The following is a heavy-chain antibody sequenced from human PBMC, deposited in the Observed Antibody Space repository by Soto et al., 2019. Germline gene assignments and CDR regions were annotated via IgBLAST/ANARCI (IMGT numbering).Heavy chain of an antibody. D-gene: IGHD5-12*01. J-gene: IGHJ6*02. CDR2: TYYRSKWYN. Sequence: SQTLSLTCAISGDSVSSNSAAWNWIRQSPSRGLEWLGRTYYRSKWYNDYAVSVNRQITIDPDTSKNQFSLQLNSVTPEDTAVYYCARDLTKIKLARRLYYDSMNIWGQGTTVTVSS. CDR3: ARDLTKIKLARRLYYDSMNI. CDR1: GDSVSSNSAA. V-gene: IGHV6-1*01.